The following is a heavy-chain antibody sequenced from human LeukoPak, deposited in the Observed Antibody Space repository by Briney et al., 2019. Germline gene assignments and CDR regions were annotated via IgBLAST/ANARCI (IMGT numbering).Heavy chain of an antibody. V-gene: IGHV1-2*02. CDR3: ARGTIFGVVGFDY. CDR1: GYTFTGYY. J-gene: IGHJ4*02. Sequence: GASVKVSCKASGYTFTGYYMHWVRQAPGQGLEWMGWINPNSGGTNYAQKFQGRVTITRDTSISTAYMELSRLRSDDTAVYYCARGTIFGVVGFDYWGQGTLVTVSS. D-gene: IGHD3-3*01. CDR2: INPNSGGT.